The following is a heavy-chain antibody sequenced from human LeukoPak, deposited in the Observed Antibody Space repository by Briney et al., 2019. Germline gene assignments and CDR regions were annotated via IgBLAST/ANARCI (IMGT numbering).Heavy chain of an antibody. J-gene: IGHJ6*02. CDR1: GFTFSSYS. CDR3: AREPITMVRGADYGMDV. CDR2: ISSSSSTI. Sequence: PGGSLRLSCAASGFTFSSYSMNWVRQAPGKGLEWVSYISSSSSTIYYADSVKGRFTISRDNAKNSLYLQMNSLRAEDTAVYYCAREPITMVRGADYGMDVWGQGTTVTVSS. D-gene: IGHD3-10*01. V-gene: IGHV3-48*04.